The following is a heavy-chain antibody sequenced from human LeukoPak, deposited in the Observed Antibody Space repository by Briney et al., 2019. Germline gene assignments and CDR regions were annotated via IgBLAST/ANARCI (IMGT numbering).Heavy chain of an antibody. Sequence: GRSLRLSCAASGFTFTTYLIHWVRQAPGKGLEWVALMLSDGNAMFYADSVKGRFTISRDNSKNTLYLQMNSLRAEDTAVYYCVRESEYYFDHSASFYYWGQGTLVTVSS. D-gene: IGHD3-22*01. CDR2: MLSDGNAM. V-gene: IGHV3-30-3*01. J-gene: IGHJ4*02. CDR1: GFTFTTYL. CDR3: VRESEYYFDHSASFYY.